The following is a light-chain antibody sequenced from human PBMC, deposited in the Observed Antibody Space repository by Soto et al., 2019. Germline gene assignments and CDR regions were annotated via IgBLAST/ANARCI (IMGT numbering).Light chain of an antibody. CDR2: TGS. J-gene: IGKJ4*01. V-gene: IGKV1-12*01. Sequence: DIQMTQSPSSVSASVGDRVSITCRASQGISSWLAWYQQKPGRAPKLLIYTGSSLQSGVPSRFSGTGSATDFTLTISSLQPEDVATYYCQQANSCPPTFGGGTKVEIK. CDR3: QQANSCPPT. CDR1: QGISSW.